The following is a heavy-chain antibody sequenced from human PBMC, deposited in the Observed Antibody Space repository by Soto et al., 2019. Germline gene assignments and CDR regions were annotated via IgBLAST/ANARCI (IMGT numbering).Heavy chain of an antibody. V-gene: IGHV4-59*01. CDR3: GSVRPSGYVLS. CDR2: VYFSGNT. Sequence: SETLSLTCTVSGGSLSSYYWTWIRQSPGKGLEWIGYVYFSGNTNYNPSLKSRVTISIDTSKNQFSLRLASVAAADTAFYYCGSVRPSGYVLSWGQGTLVTVS. J-gene: IGHJ5*02. D-gene: IGHD6-25*01. CDR1: GGSLSSYY.